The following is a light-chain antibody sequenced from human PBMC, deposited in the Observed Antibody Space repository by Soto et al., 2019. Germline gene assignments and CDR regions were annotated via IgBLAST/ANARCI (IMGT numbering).Light chain of an antibody. CDR3: AAWDDSLNGWV. Sequence: QAVVTQPPSASGTPGQGVTISCSGSSSNIGSNTVNWYQQLPGTAPKLLIYSNNQRPSGVPDRFSGSKSGTSASLAISGLQSEDEADYYCAAWDDSLNGWVFGGGTKVTVL. V-gene: IGLV1-44*01. CDR1: SSNIGSNT. CDR2: SNN. J-gene: IGLJ3*02.